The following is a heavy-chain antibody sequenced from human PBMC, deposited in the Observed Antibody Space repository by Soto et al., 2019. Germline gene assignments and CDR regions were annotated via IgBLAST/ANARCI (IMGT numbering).Heavy chain of an antibody. CDR3: ARDWGENTWNYGDFDY. D-gene: IGHD1-7*01. CDR2: INAGNGNT. Sequence: QVQLVQSGAEVKKPGASVKVSCKASGYTFTSYAMHWVRQAPGQRLEWMGWINAGNGNTKYSQKFQGRVTITRDTSASTAYMELSSLRSEDTAVYYCARDWGENTWNYGDFDYWGQGTLVTVSS. V-gene: IGHV1-3*01. CDR1: GYTFTSYA. J-gene: IGHJ4*02.